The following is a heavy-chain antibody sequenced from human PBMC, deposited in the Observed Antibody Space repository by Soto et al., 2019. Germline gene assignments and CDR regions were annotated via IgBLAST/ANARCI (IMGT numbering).Heavy chain of an antibody. Sequence: GGSLRLSCAASGFTVSSNYMSWVRQAPGKGLEWISIIYSAGNTYYADSVKGRFTISRDNSKNTLYLQMNSLRAEDTAVYYCARPDNSGWYPPYYYYGMHVWGQGTTVTVSS. CDR2: IYSAGNT. J-gene: IGHJ6*02. V-gene: IGHV3-66*02. CDR3: ARPDNSGWYPPYYYYGMHV. D-gene: IGHD6-19*01. CDR1: GFTVSSNY.